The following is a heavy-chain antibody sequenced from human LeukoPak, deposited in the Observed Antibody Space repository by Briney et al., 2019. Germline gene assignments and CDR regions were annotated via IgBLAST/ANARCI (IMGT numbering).Heavy chain of an antibody. Sequence: GGSLRLSCAASGFTVSSNYMSWVRQAPGKGLEWVSVIYSGGSTYYADSVKGRFTISRDNSKNTLYLQMNSLRAEDTAVYYCASFIVGATTPPAFDIWGQGTMVTVSS. CDR1: GFTVSSNY. CDR2: IYSGGST. D-gene: IGHD1-26*01. J-gene: IGHJ3*02. CDR3: ASFIVGATTPPAFDI. V-gene: IGHV3-66*02.